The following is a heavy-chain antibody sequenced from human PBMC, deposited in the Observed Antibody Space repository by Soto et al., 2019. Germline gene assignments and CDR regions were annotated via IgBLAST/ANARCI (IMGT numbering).Heavy chain of an antibody. Sequence: ASGKGSCKSSGYTFTSYGISWVRQAPGQGLEWMGWISPYNGNTESAQKFKGRLTMTTDTSTSTGYWELRNLRSDDTAVYYCAREGDGAGSYKYYYFGMDVWGQGTTVTVSS. CDR2: ISPYNGNT. D-gene: IGHD3-10*01. J-gene: IGHJ6*02. V-gene: IGHV1-18*01. CDR1: GYTFTSYG. CDR3: AREGDGAGSYKYYYFGMDV.